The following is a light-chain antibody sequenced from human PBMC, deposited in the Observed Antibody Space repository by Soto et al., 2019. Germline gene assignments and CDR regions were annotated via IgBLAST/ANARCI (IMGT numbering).Light chain of an antibody. J-gene: IGKJ2*01. V-gene: IGKV1-5*01. CDR3: QQYLTHT. CDR1: QSISSW. CDR2: DAS. Sequence: DIQMTQSPSTLSASVGDTVTITCRASQSISSWLAWYQQKAGKAPRLLIYDASDLESGVPSRFSGSGSGTEFTLTISSLQPDDFATYYCQQYLTHTFGRGTKLEIK.